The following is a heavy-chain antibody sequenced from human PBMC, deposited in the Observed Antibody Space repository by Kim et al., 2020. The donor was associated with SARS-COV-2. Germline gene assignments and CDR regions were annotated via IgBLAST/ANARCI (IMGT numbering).Heavy chain of an antibody. D-gene: IGHD6-13*01. V-gene: IGHV1-24*01. CDR2: FDPEDGET. CDR1: GYTLTELS. CDR3: ATDLLVAAAAADTY. J-gene: IGHJ4*02. Sequence: ASVKVSCKVSGYTLTELSMHWVRQAPGKGLEWMGGFDPEDGETIYAQKFQGRVTMTEDTSTDTAYMELSSLRSEDTAVYYCATDLLVAAAAADTYWGQGTLVTVSS.